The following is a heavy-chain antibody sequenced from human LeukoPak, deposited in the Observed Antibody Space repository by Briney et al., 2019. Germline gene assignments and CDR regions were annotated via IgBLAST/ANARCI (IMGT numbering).Heavy chain of an antibody. CDR1: NGSISSSSYY. V-gene: IGHV4-39*01. D-gene: IGHD2-2*01. CDR3: ASQGDIVVVPAFYYKDV. CDR2: IYYSGST. J-gene: IGHJ6*03. Sequence: SETLSLTCTVSNGSISSSSYYWGWIRQPPGKELEWIGSIYYSGSTYYNPSLKSRVTISVDTSKNQFSLKLSSVTAADTAVYYCASQGDIVVVPAFYYKDVWGKGTTVTVSS.